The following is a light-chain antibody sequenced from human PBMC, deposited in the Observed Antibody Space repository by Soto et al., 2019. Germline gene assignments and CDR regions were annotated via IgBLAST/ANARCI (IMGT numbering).Light chain of an antibody. V-gene: IGKV3-20*01. Sequence: EIVLTQSPGTLSLSPGQRATLSCRASQTVNSDYVAWYQQKPGQAPRLLISGASKRATGIPDRFSGSGSGTDFTLTISRLEPEDFAMYYCKQYGGSPMVTFGGGTKVEIK. CDR1: QTVNSDY. J-gene: IGKJ4*01. CDR2: GAS. CDR3: KQYGGSPMVT.